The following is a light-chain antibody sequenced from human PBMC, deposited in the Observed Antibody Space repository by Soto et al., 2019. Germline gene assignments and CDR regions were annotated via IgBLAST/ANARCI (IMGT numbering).Light chain of an antibody. J-gene: IGKJ1*01. CDR3: QQCDNSPWT. CDR2: GAS. Sequence: EIVLTQSPGTLSLSPGEGATLSCRASQSVSSSYLAWYQQKPGQAPRLLIYGASSRATGIPDRFSGGGSGTDFTLTISRLEPEDFAVYYCQQCDNSPWTCGQGTKVEIK. CDR1: QSVSSSY. V-gene: IGKV3-20*01.